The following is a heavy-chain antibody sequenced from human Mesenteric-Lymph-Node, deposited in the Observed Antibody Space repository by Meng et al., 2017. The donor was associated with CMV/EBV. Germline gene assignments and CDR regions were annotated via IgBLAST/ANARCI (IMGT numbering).Heavy chain of an antibody. CDR3: ARVIVPAASGGRDPFDY. D-gene: IGHD2-2*01. J-gene: IGHJ4*02. CDR1: TSW. Sequence: TSWIACVRQMPGKGLEWMVIIYPGDSDTRYSPSFQGQVTISADKSISTAYLQWSSLKASDTAMYYCARVIVPAASGGRDPFDYWGQGTLVTVSS. CDR2: IYPGDSDT. V-gene: IGHV5-51*01.